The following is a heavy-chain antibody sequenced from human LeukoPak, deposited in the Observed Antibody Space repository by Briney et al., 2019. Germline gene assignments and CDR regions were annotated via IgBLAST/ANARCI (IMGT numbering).Heavy chain of an antibody. CDR3: ARGGRMNWFDP. Sequence: GGSLRLSCAASEFTVSSNYMSWVRQAPGKGLEWVSVIYSGGSTYYADSVKGRFTISRDNSKNTLYLQMNSLRAEDTAVYYCARGGRMNWFDPWGQGTLVTVSS. CDR2: IYSGGST. CDR1: EFTVSSNY. J-gene: IGHJ5*02. D-gene: IGHD1-26*01. V-gene: IGHV3-66*01.